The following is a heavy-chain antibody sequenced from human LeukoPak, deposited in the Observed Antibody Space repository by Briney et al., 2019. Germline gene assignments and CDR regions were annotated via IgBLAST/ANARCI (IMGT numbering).Heavy chain of an antibody. V-gene: IGHV3-21*01. CDR1: GFTFSSYS. CDR2: MSSSSTYI. D-gene: IGHD6-13*01. J-gene: IGHJ4*02. Sequence: KPGRSLRLSCEASGFTFSSYSMNWVRQAPGKGLEWVSSMSSSSTYIYYADSVKGRFTISRDNAKKSLYLQMNSLRAEDTAVYYCARGGTAAATHMSFDFWGQGTLVTVSS. CDR3: ARGGTAAATHMSFDF.